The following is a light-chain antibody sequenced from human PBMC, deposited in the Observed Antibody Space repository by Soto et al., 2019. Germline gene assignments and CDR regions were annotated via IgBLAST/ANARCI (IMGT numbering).Light chain of an antibody. Sequence: QSVLTQPASVSGSPGQSITISCTGTDSDVGGYNYVSWYQQHPGKAPKLMISDVSNRPSGVSNRFSGSKSGNTASLTISGLKAEDEADYYCRSFSSSSTLFGTGTKVTV. CDR3: RSFSSSSTL. V-gene: IGLV2-14*01. CDR2: DVS. J-gene: IGLJ1*01. CDR1: DSDVGGYNY.